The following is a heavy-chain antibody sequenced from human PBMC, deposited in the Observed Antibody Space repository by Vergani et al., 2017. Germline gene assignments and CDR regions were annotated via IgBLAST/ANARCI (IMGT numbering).Heavy chain of an antibody. D-gene: IGHD3-16*01. Sequence: QVQLVESGGGVVQRGGSLRLSCATSGFTLSNYDMQWIRQGPGKGLEFVAFIQLDGSNQYYADSVKGRFTLSRDFSKNTLYLQMNSLGTDDTATYYCARHFRGWGIDYWGQGTQVIVSS. V-gene: IGHV3-30*02. CDR3: ARHFRGWGIDY. CDR2: IQLDGSNQ. J-gene: IGHJ4*02. CDR1: GFTLSNYD.